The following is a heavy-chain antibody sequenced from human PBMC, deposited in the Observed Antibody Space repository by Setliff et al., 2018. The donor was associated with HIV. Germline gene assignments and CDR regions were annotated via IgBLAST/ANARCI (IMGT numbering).Heavy chain of an antibody. Sequence: PSETLSLTCTVSGGSISGYHWNWLRQTPGKGLEWIGYIYTSRGTNYNHSLRTRVIISVDTSNQFSRKLSSVTAADAAVYYCARSPSYRSSWEYYFDYWGQGILVTVSS. D-gene: IGHD6-13*01. V-gene: IGHV4-4*09. CDR2: IYTSRGT. J-gene: IGHJ4*02. CDR1: GGSISGYH. CDR3: ARSPSYRSSWEYYFDY.